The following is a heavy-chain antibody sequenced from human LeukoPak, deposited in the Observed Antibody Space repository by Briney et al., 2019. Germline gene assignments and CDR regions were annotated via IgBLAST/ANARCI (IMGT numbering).Heavy chain of an antibody. J-gene: IGHJ1*01. Sequence: SETLSLTCTVSGGSISSYYWSWIRQPAGKGLEWIGRIYTSGSTNYNPSLKSRVTISVDKSKNQFSLKLSSVTAADTAVYYCARDGRRDIVGATYFQHWSQGTLVTVSS. V-gene: IGHV4-4*07. CDR1: GGSISSYY. D-gene: IGHD1-26*01. CDR3: ARDGRRDIVGATYFQH. CDR2: IYTSGST.